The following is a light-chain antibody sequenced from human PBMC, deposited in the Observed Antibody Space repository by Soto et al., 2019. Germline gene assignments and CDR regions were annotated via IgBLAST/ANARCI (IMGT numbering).Light chain of an antibody. CDR3: SSYTTTDPYV. CDR1: SSDVGAYDF. J-gene: IGLJ1*01. Sequence: QSVLTQPRSVSGSPGQSVTISCTGTSSDVGAYDFVSWYQQHPGKAPKYLIYEVSNRPSGVSDRFSGSKSGTTASLTISGLQAEDEADYYCSSYTTTDPYVFGTGTKVTVL. V-gene: IGLV2-14*01. CDR2: EVS.